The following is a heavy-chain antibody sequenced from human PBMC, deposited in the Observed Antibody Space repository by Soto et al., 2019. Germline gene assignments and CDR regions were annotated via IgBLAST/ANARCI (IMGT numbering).Heavy chain of an antibody. CDR1: GFTFSGSA. V-gene: IGHV3-73*01. CDR3: TRPVYCSGGSCPEDY. Sequence: PGGSLRLSCAASGFTFSGSAMHWVRQASGKGLEWVGRIRSKANSYATAYAASVKGRFTISRDDSKNTAYLQMNSLKTEDTAVYYCTRPVYCSGGSCPEDYWGQGTLVTVSS. CDR2: IRSKANSYAT. D-gene: IGHD2-15*01. J-gene: IGHJ4*02.